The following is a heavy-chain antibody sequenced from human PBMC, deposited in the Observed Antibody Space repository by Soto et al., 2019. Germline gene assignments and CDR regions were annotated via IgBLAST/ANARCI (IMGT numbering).Heavy chain of an antibody. CDR2: IYKSATT. CDR3: ARGRYCLTGSCFPNWFDS. J-gene: IGHJ5*01. D-gene: IGHD2-15*01. V-gene: IGHV4-30-4*01. Sequence: NPSETLSLTCSVSGDSISTVGYFWAWIRQPPGQTLEYIGYIYKSATTYYNPSFESRVAISLDTSKSQFSLTVTSVTAGDTAVYFCARGRYCLTGSCFPNWFDSWGRGPLLTLST. CDR1: GDSISTVGYF.